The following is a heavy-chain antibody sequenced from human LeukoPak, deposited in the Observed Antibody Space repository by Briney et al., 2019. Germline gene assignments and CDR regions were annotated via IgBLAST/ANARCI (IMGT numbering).Heavy chain of an antibody. CDR1: GGSISSSSYY. J-gene: IGHJ4*02. Sequence: PSETLSLTCTVSGGSISSSSYYWGWIRQPPGKGLEWIGSIYYSGSTYYNPSLKSRVTISVDTSKNQFSLKLSSVTAADTAVYYCARGRPGIAVAGPFDYWGQGTLVTVSS. D-gene: IGHD6-19*01. V-gene: IGHV4-39*07. CDR3: ARGRPGIAVAGPFDY. CDR2: IYYSGST.